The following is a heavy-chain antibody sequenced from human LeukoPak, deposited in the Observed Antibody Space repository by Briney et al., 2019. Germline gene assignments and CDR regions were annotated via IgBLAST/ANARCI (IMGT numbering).Heavy chain of an antibody. CDR3: AKSEENYYFYGMDV. CDR1: GYTFTSYY. J-gene: IGHJ6*02. V-gene: IGHV1-46*01. Sequence: ASVKVSCKASGYTFTSYYMHWVRQAPGQGLEWMGIINPSGGSTTYAQNFQGRVTMTRDTSTSAVYMELSSLRSEDTAVYYCAKSEENYYFYGMDVWGQGTTVTVSS. CDR2: INPSGGST.